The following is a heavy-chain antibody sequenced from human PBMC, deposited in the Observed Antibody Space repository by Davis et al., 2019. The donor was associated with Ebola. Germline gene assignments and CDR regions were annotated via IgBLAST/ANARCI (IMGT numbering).Heavy chain of an antibody. CDR2: IIPIFDTP. J-gene: IGHJ4*02. CDR1: GGSCSSHP. CDR3: ARDFDGGNYYFDY. D-gene: IGHD3-9*01. V-gene: IGHV1-69*13. Sequence: SSVKVSCKTSGGSCSSHPISWVRQAPRQGLEWMGGIIPIFDTPHYAQKFQGRITITADASTSTAYMELSSLRSEDTATYFCARDFDGGNYYFDYWGPGTPVTVSS.